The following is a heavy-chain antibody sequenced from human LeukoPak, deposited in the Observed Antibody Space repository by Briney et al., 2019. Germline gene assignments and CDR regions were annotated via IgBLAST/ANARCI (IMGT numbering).Heavy chain of an antibody. D-gene: IGHD4-23*01. CDR1: GFTFSSYE. CDR2: ISSSSSTI. Sequence: TGGSLRLSCAASGFTFSSYEMNWVRQAPGKGLEWVSYISSSSSTIYYADSVKGRFTISRDNAKNSLYLQMNSLRAEDTAVYYCARGFRRWHPSAGDAFDIWGQGTMVTVSS. V-gene: IGHV3-48*01. J-gene: IGHJ3*02. CDR3: ARGFRRWHPSAGDAFDI.